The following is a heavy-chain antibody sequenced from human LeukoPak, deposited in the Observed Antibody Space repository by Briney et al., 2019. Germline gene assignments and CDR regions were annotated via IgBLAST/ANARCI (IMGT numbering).Heavy chain of an antibody. CDR3: ARHPHTTGTTEEDYHYYCMDV. J-gene: IGHJ6*03. CDR1: GGSISSSSYY. CDR2: IYYSGST. Sequence: PSETLSLTCTVSGGSISSSSYYWGWIRQPPGKGLEWIGSIYYSGSTYYNPSLKSRVTISVDTSKNQFSLKLSSVTAADTAVYYCARHPHTTGTTEEDYHYYCMDVWGKGTTVTVSS. V-gene: IGHV4-39*01. D-gene: IGHD1-1*01.